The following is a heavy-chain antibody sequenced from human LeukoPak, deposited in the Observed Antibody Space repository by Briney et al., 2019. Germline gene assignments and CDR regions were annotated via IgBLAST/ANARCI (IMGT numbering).Heavy chain of an antibody. CDR1: GYSFTSYW. V-gene: IGHV5-51*01. Sequence: GESLKISCKGSGYSFTSYWIGWVRQMPGKGLEWMGIIYPGDSDTRYSPSFQGQVTISADKSISTAYLQWSSLKASDTAVYYCARLKPTSSSWSPFDYWGQGTLVTVSS. CDR2: IYPGDSDT. CDR3: ARLKPTSSSWSPFDY. D-gene: IGHD6-13*01. J-gene: IGHJ4*02.